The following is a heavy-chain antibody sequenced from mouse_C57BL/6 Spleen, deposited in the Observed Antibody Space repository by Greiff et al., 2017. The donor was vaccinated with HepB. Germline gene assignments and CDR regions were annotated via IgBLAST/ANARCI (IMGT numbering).Heavy chain of an antibody. CDR3: ARENYYGSFYYFDY. J-gene: IGHJ2*01. CDR1: GFTFSSYA. CDR2: ISDGGSYT. D-gene: IGHD1-1*01. Sequence: DVKLVESGGGLVKPGGSLKLSCAASGFTFSSYAMSWVRQTPEKRLEWVATISDGGSYTYYPDNVKGRFTISRDNAKNNLYLQMSHLKSEDTAMYYCARENYYGSFYYFDYWGQGTTLTVSS. V-gene: IGHV5-4*03.